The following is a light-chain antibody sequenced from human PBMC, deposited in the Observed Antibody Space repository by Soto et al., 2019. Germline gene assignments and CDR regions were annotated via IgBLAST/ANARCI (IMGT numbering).Light chain of an antibody. V-gene: IGLV2-14*01. CDR1: SSDVGGYNY. CDR2: DVS. J-gene: IGLJ2*01. CDR3: SSYTSSSTPHVV. Sequence: QSALTQPASVSGSPGQSITISCTGTSSDVGGYNYVSWYQQQQGKAPKLMIYDVSNRPSGVSNRFSGSKSGNTASLTIAGLQAEDEADYYCSSYTSSSTPHVVFGGGTKLTVL.